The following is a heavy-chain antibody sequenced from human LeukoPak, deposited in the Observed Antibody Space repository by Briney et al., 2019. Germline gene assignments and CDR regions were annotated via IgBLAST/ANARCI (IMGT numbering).Heavy chain of an antibody. Sequence: PGRSLRLSCAASGFTFSSYAMHWVRQAPGKGLEWVAVIPYDGSNKYYADSVKGRFTISRDNSKNTLYLQMNSLRAEDTAVYYCARDLGDYWGQGTLVTVSS. J-gene: IGHJ4*02. V-gene: IGHV3-30-3*01. D-gene: IGHD7-27*01. CDR2: IPYDGSNK. CDR3: ARDLGDY. CDR1: GFTFSSYA.